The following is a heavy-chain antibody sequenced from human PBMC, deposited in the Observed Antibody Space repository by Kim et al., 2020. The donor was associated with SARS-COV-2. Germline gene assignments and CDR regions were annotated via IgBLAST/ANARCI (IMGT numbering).Heavy chain of an antibody. V-gene: IGHV4-59*01. J-gene: IGHJ3*02. Sequence: NPSLKSRVTISVDTSKNQFSLKLSSVTAADTAVYYCARDRGSSWYYGFDIWGQGTMVTVSS. D-gene: IGHD6-13*01. CDR3: ARDRGSSWYYGFDI.